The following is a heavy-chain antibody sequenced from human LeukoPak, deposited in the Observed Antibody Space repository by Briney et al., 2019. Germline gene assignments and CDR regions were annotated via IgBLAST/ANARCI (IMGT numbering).Heavy chain of an antibody. CDR2: IYYSGST. V-gene: IGHV4-30-4*01. D-gene: IGHD3-22*01. J-gene: IGHJ3*02. Sequence: PSETLSLTCTVSGGSISSGDYYWSWIRQPPGKGLEWIGYIYYSGSTYYNPSLKSRVTISVDTSKNQFSLKLSSVTAADTAVYYCARDSSGYASAFDIWSQGTMVTVSS. CDR3: ARDSSGYASAFDI. CDR1: GGSISSGDYY.